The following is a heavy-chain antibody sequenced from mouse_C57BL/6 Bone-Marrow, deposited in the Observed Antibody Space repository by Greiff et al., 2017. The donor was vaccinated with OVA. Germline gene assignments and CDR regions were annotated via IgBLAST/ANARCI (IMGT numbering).Heavy chain of an antibody. V-gene: IGHV5-17*01. J-gene: IGHJ2*01. CDR3: ARTLWGY. CDR2: ISSGSSTI. CDR1: GFTFSDYG. Sequence: EVKLMESGGGLVKPGGSLKLSCAASGFTFSDYGMHWVRQAPEKGLEWVAYISSGSSTIYYADTVKGRFTISRDNAKNTLFLQMTSLRSEDTAMYYCARTLWGYWCQGTTLTVSS.